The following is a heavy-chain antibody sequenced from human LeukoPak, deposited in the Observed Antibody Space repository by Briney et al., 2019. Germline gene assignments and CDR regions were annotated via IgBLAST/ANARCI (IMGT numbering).Heavy chain of an antibody. V-gene: IGHV3-53*01. D-gene: IGHD3-10*01. CDR3: ARSLRLRGVPDYMDV. J-gene: IGHJ6*03. CDR2: IYKNAIT. CDR1: GFTFSNHG. Sequence: GGSLRLSCAASGFTFSNHGMNWVRHAPGKGLEWGSVIYKNAITYYADTVKGRFTISRDNSKNTLYLQMNSLRADDTAVYYCARSLRLRGVPDYMDVWGKGTTVTISS.